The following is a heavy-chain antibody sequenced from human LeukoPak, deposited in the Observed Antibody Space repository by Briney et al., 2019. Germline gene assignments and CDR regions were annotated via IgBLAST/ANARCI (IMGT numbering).Heavy chain of an antibody. CDR3: ARDRSEDIVVVPAAIRQYYYYMDV. CDR2: IIPIFGTA. Sequence: SVKVSCKASGGTFSSYAISWVRQAPGRGLEWMGGIIPIFGTANYAQKFQGRVTITADESTSTAYMELSSLRSEDTAVYYCARDRSEDIVVVPAAIRQYYYYMDVWGKGTTVTVSS. CDR1: GGTFSSYA. J-gene: IGHJ6*03. D-gene: IGHD2-2*02. V-gene: IGHV1-69*01.